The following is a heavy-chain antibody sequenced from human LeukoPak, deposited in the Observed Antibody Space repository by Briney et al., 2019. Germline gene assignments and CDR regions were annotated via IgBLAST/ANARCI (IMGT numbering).Heavy chain of an antibody. CDR2: ISGSGGST. CDR1: GFTFSSYA. D-gene: IGHD1-1*01. Sequence: GGFLRLSCAASGFTFSSYAMSWVRQAPGKGLEWVSAISGSGGSTYYADSVKGRFTISRDNSKNTLYLQMNSLRAEDTAVYYCAKDQRIVSSSFDYWGQGTLVTVSS. CDR3: AKDQRIVSSSFDY. V-gene: IGHV3-23*01. J-gene: IGHJ4*02.